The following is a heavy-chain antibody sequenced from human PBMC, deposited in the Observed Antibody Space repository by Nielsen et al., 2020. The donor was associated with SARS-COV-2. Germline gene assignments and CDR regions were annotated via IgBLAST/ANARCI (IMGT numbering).Heavy chain of an antibody. D-gene: IGHD3-16*01. CDR3: ASASAHV. V-gene: IGHV3-74*01. CDR1: GFTFSNYW. J-gene: IGHJ3*01. CDR2: INADGSST. Sequence: GGSLRLSCAASGFTFSNYWMHWVRQVPGKGLVWVSRINADGSSTSYADYVKGRFTISRDNAKSTLYLQMNSLRAEDTAVYYCASASAHVWGQGTMVTVSS.